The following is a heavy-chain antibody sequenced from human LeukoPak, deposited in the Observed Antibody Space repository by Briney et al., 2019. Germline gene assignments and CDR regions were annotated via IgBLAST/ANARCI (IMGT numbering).Heavy chain of an antibody. D-gene: IGHD6-13*01. Sequence: PGGSLRLSCAASGFTFSSYEMNWVRQAPGKGLEWVSYISSSGSTIYYADSVKGRFTISRDNAKNSLYLQMNSLRAEDTAVYYCAISSSWFPRDYCGQGTLVTVSS. CDR1: GFTFSSYE. CDR3: AISSSWFPRDY. V-gene: IGHV3-48*03. J-gene: IGHJ4*02. CDR2: ISSSGSTI.